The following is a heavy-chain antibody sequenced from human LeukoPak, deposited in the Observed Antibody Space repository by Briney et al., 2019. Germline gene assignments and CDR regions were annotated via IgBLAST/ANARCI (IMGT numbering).Heavy chain of an antibody. V-gene: IGHV1-2*02. Sequence: GASVKVSFKASGYTFTSYYMHWVRQAPGQELEWMGWINSNSGATNSAQKFQGRVTMTRDTSISTAYMELSRLRSDDTAVYYCARVPLVSTIPFDYWGHGTLVTVSS. D-gene: IGHD5/OR15-5a*01. CDR2: INSNSGAT. CDR3: ARVPLVSTIPFDY. CDR1: GYTFTSYY. J-gene: IGHJ4*01.